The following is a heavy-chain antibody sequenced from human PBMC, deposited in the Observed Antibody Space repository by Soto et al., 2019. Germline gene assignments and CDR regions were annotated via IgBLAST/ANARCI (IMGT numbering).Heavy chain of an antibody. CDR3: ARGGRVGYSSGPRFFGLDY. CDR1: GDRVSSNSAA. CDR2: TYYRSKWYN. J-gene: IGHJ4*02. D-gene: IGHD6-19*01. V-gene: IGHV6-1*01. Sequence: KQSQTLSLPCAISGDRVSSNSAAWNWIRQSPSRGLEWLGRTYYRSKWYNDYAVSVKSRITINPDTSKNQFSLQLNSVTPEDTAVYYCARGGRVGYSSGPRFFGLDYWGQGTLVTVSS.